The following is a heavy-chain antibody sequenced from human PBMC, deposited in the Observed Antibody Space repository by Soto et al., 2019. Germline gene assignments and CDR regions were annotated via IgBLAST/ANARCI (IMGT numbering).Heavy chain of an antibody. D-gene: IGHD2-2*02. V-gene: IGHV2-5*02. J-gene: IGHJ5*02. CDR3: AHNIVVVPAAIHWFDP. CDR2: IYWDDDK. Sequence: SGPTLVNPTQTLTLTCTFSGFSLSTSGVGVGWIRQPPGKALEWLALIYWDDDKRYSPSLKSRLTITEDTSKNQVVLTMTNMDPVDTATYYCAHNIVVVPAAIHWFDPWGQGTLVTVSS. CDR1: GFSLSTSGVG.